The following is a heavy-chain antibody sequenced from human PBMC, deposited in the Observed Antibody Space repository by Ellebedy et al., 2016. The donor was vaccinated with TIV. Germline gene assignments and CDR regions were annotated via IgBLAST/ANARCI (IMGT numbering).Heavy chain of an antibody. D-gene: IGHD3-16*01. V-gene: IGHV3-30*09. Sequence: PGGSLRLSCEGSGFPCFSDSFPWLLPSPGKRLEWVAVISSDGGTQFYADSVKGRFAISRDNSKNTLYLQMNSLRPEDTAVYFDAREGKSQKGEGDPWGRGTLVSVSS. CDR2: ISSDGGTQ. J-gene: IGHJ2*01. CDR3: AREGKSQKGEGDP. CDR1: GFPCFSDS.